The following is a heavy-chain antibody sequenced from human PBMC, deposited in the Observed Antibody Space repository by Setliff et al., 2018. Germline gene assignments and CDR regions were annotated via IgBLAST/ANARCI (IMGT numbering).Heavy chain of an antibody. CDR2: IGNIGTKI. CDR3: ARGDTIFGVIINSIGGRYFDY. Sequence: GGSLRLSCAASGFTFSSYWMSWVRQAPGKGLEWVSYIGNIGTKISYTDSVKGRFTVSRDDAKNSLYLQMNNLRAEDTATYYCARGDTIFGVIINSIGGRYFDYWGQGTLVTVSS. D-gene: IGHD3-3*01. V-gene: IGHV3-48*04. J-gene: IGHJ4*02. CDR1: GFTFSSYW.